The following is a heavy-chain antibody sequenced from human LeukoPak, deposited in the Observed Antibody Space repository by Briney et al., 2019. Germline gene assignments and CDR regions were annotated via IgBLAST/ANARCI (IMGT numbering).Heavy chain of an antibody. V-gene: IGHV3-7*01. D-gene: IGHD3-3*01. CDR3: ARSRYDVVYFDY. Sequence: GGSLRLSCAASGFTISDYWMSWVRQAPGKGLEWVANIKEDGSEKNYVDSAKGRFTISRDNAKNSLYLQMSSLGAEDTAVYYCARSRYDVVYFDYWGQGTLVTVSS. J-gene: IGHJ4*02. CDR2: IKEDGSEK. CDR1: GFTISDYW.